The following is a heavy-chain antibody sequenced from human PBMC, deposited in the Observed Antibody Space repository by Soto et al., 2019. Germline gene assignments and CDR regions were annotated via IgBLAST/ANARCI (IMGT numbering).Heavy chain of an antibody. V-gene: IGHV3-23*01. J-gene: IGHJ4*02. CDR1: GFIFSNYA. CDR2: VTCRGVTT. CDR3: AKDRRGGGLDD. D-gene: IGHD3-16*01. Sequence: EVQLLQSGGGLVQPGGSLRLSCAASGFIFSNYAMNWVRQAPGKGLEWVSIVTCRGVTTYYADSVKGRFTISRDNSKNTLYLQENSLTAEDSAVYYCAKDRRGGGLDDWGQGTLVSVSS.